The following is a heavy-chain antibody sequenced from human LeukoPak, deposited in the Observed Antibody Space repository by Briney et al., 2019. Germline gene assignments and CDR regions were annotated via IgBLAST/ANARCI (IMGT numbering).Heavy chain of an antibody. J-gene: IGHJ3*02. Sequence: GGSLRLSCAAPGFTFSNFWMSWVRQAPGKGLEWVANIKQDGSEKYYVDSLKGRFTISRDNAKNSLSLQMNSLRAEDTAVYYCARVYSSSWYRKPDAFDIWGQGTMVTVSS. CDR3: ARVYSSSWYRKPDAFDI. CDR2: IKQDGSEK. V-gene: IGHV3-7*04. CDR1: GFTFSNFW. D-gene: IGHD6-13*01.